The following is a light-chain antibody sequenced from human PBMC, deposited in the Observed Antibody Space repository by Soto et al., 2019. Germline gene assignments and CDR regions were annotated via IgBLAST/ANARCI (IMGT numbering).Light chain of an antibody. V-gene: IGKV4-1*01. CDR1: QSVFYNSDNKTY. J-gene: IGKJ4*01. Sequence: DIVMTQSPDSLAVSLGERATINCKSGQSVFYNSDNKTYFAWYQQKAGQPPKLLIYWASTRDSGVPDRFSGSGSGADFTLTINNLQAEDVAVYYCQQYYTTLSFGGGTKVEIK. CDR2: WAS. CDR3: QQYYTTLS.